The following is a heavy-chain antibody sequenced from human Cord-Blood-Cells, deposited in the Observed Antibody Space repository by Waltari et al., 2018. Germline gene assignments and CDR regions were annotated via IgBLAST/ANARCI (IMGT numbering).Heavy chain of an antibody. CDR1: GYHFTGYY. V-gene: IGHV1-2*02. CDR2: INPNSGGT. D-gene: IGHD2-2*01. J-gene: IGHJ5*02. Sequence: QVQLVQSGAEVKKPGASVKVSCKASGYHFTGYYMHWVRQPPGKGLEWMGWINPNSGGTNYAQKFQGRVTMTRDTSISTAYMELSRLRSDDTAVYYCARGVDCSSTSCYNWFDPWGQGTLVTVSS. CDR3: ARGVDCSSTSCYNWFDP.